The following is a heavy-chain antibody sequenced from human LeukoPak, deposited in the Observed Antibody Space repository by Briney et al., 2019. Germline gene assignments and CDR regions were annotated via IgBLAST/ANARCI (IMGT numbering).Heavy chain of an antibody. J-gene: IGHJ4*02. V-gene: IGHV1-2*02. D-gene: IGHD5-12*01. CDR1: GYTFTGYY. CDR2: INPNNGGT. CDR3: ARDRYTGYNDFDH. Sequence: ASVKVSCKASGYTFTGYYIHWVRQAPGQGLGWMGWINPNNGGTNYAQKFQGRVTMTRDTSISTAYMELSRLRSDDTAVYYCARDRYTGYNDFDHWGQGTLVTVSS.